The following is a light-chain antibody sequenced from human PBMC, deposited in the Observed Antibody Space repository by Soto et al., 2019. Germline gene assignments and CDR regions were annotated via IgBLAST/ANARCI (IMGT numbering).Light chain of an antibody. V-gene: IGKV3-15*01. Sequence: EIVLTQSPATLSLSPGERATLSCRASPTARSYLAWYQQKPGQAPRLLIYGASTRDTGIPARFSGSGSGTEFTLTINSLQSEDSAVYYCQQHNQWPITFGQGTRLEIK. CDR3: QQHNQWPIT. J-gene: IGKJ5*01. CDR2: GAS. CDR1: PTARSY.